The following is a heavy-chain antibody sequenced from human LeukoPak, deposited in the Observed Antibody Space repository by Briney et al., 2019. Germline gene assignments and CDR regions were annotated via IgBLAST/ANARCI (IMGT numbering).Heavy chain of an antibody. CDR2: IKHSGRT. CDR1: GGSFSGYY. J-gene: IGHJ4*02. V-gene: IGHV4-34*01. Sequence: SETLSLTCAVYGGSFSGYYWSWIRQPPGKGREWIGEIKHSGRTNYNPSLKSRITISVDTSKNQFSLKLSSVTAADTAVYYCARQNYGAAPLRYWGEGTLVVVSS. CDR3: ARQNYGAAPLRY. D-gene: IGHD4/OR15-4a*01.